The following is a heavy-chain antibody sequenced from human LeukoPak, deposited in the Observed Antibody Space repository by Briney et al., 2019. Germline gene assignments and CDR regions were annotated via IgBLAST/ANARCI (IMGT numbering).Heavy chain of an antibody. Sequence: PSETLSLTCAVYGGSFSGYYWSWIRQPPGKGLEWIGEINHSGSTNYNPSLKSRVTISVDTSKNQFSLKLSSVTAADTAVYYCARGPSGWYGYYYYMDVWGKGTTVTVSS. V-gene: IGHV4-34*01. D-gene: IGHD6-19*01. CDR1: GGSFSGYY. J-gene: IGHJ6*03. CDR2: INHSGST. CDR3: ARGPSGWYGYYYYMDV.